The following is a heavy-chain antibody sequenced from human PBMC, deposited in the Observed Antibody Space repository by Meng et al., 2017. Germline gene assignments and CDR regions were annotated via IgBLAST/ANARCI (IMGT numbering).Heavy chain of an antibody. V-gene: IGHV1-69*13. D-gene: IGHD3-3*01. CDR2: IIPIFGTA. J-gene: IGHJ6*02. CDR1: GGTFSSYA. CDR3: ARGGYDFWSGYYLPNYYYGMDV. Sequence: SVKVSCKASGGTFSSYAISWVRQAPGQGLEWMGGIIPIFGTANYAQKFQGRVTITADESTRTAYMELSSLRSEDTAVYYCARGGYDFWSGYYLPNYYYGMDVWGQGTTVTVSS.